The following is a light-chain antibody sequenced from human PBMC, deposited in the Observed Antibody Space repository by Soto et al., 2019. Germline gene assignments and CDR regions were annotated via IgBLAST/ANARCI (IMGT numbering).Light chain of an antibody. CDR3: SSYAGSNNYV. Sequence: QSALTQPPSASGSPGQSVTVSCTGTSSDVGGYNFVSWYQHHPGKAPKLMIYEVNKRPSGVPDHFSGSKSGNTASLTVSGLQAEDEADYFCSSYAGSNNYVFGTGTKVTVL. J-gene: IGLJ1*01. CDR1: SSDVGGYNF. CDR2: EVN. V-gene: IGLV2-8*01.